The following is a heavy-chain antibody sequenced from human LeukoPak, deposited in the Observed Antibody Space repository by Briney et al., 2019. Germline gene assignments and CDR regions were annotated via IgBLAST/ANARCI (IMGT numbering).Heavy chain of an antibody. J-gene: IGHJ4*02. D-gene: IGHD6-13*01. CDR2: FYHSGST. V-gene: IGHV4-38-2*02. CDR3: ARHRLRAAAGTMGHFGY. Sequence: SETLSLTCTVSGYSISSGYFWGWIRQPPGKGLEWIGIFYHSGSTYYNPSLKSRVTVSVDTSKNQFSLKLSSVTAADTAVYYCARHRLRAAAGTMGHFGYWGQGTLATVSS. CDR1: GYSISSGYF.